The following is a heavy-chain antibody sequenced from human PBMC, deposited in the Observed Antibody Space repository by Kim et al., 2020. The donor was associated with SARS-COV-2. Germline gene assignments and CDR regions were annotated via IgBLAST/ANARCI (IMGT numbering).Heavy chain of an antibody. V-gene: IGHV1-69*13. CDR1: GGTFSSYA. CDR3: ARGGGVVPAAIFPFDI. J-gene: IGHJ3*02. D-gene: IGHD2-2*02. Sequence: SVKVSCKASGGTFSSYAISWVRQAPGQGLEWMGGIIPIFGTANYAQKFQGRVTITADESTSTAYMELSSLRSEDTAVYYCARGGGVVPAAIFPFDIWGQGTMVTVSS. CDR2: IIPIFGTA.